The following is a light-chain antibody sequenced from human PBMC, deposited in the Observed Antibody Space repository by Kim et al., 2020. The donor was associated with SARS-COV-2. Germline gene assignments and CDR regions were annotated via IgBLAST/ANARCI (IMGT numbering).Light chain of an antibody. CDR2: WNT. Sequence: GQRGILSCYGSSSNIGKNSVYWYQQLPGAAPKLLIYWNTQRPSGVPDRFSGSKSGTSASLAISGLRSEDEADYYCAVWDDSLSGVVFGGGTQLTVL. CDR3: AVWDDSLSGVV. CDR1: SSNIGKNS. J-gene: IGLJ2*01. V-gene: IGLV1-47*01.